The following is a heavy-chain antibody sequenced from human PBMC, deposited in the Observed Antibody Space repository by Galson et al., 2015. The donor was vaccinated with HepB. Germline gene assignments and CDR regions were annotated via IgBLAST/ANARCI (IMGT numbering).Heavy chain of an antibody. CDR1: GFTFSSYA. CDR3: AKESGDSSGYYSLGLDY. J-gene: IGHJ4*02. V-gene: IGHV3-23*01. Sequence: SLRLSCAASGFTFSSYAMSWVRQAPGKGLEWVSAISGSGGSTYYADSVKGRFTISRDNSKNTLYLQMNSLRAEDTAVYYCAKESGDSSGYYSLGLDYWGQGTLVTVSS. CDR2: ISGSGGST. D-gene: IGHD3-22*01.